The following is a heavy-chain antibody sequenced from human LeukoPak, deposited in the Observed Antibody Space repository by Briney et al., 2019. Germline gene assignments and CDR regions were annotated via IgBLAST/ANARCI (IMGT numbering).Heavy chain of an antibody. V-gene: IGHV4-34*01. CDR1: GGSFSGYY. D-gene: IGHD3-16*02. J-gene: IGHJ4*02. CDR2: INHSGST. CDR3: ARSAPYDYVWGSYRHYFDY. Sequence: PSETLSLTCAVYGGSFSGYYWGWIRQPPGKGLEWIGEINHSGSTNYNPSLKSRVTISVDTSKNQFSLKLSSVTAADTAVYYCARSAPYDYVWGSYRHYFDYWGQGTLVTVSS.